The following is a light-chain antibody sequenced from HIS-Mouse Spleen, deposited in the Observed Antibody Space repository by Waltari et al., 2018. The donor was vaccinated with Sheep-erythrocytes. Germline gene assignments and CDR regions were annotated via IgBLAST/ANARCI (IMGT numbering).Light chain of an antibody. Sequence: QSALTQPRPVSGSPGQSVTISCTGTRSDVGGYNYLPWYQQHPGKAPKLMIYDVSKRPSGVPDRFSGSKSGNTASLTISGLQAEDEADYYCCSYAGSYNHVFATGTKVTVL. V-gene: IGLV2-11*01. CDR3: CSYAGSYNHV. CDR1: RSDVGGYNY. CDR2: DVS. J-gene: IGLJ1*01.